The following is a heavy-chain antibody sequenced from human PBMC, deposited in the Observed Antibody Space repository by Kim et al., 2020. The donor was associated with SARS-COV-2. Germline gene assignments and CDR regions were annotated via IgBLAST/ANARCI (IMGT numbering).Heavy chain of an antibody. J-gene: IGHJ5*02. D-gene: IGHD3-3*01. CDR1: GGSISSGGYY. CDR3: ARAAEPTALLEWSPSVWFDP. CDR2: IYYSGST. V-gene: IGHV4-31*03. Sequence: SETLSLTCTVSGGSISSGGYYWSWIRQHPGKGLEWIGYIYYSGSTYYNPSLKSRVTISVDTSKNQFSLKLSSVTAADTAVYYCARAAEPTALLEWSPSVWFDPWGQGTLVTVSS.